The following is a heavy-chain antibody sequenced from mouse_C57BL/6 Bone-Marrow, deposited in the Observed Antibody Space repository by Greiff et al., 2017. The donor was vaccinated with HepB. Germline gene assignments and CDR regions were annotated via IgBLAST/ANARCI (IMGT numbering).Heavy chain of an antibody. J-gene: IGHJ4*01. V-gene: IGHV8-12*01. D-gene: IGHD1-1*01. CDR3: ARRVNYGSSYYYAMDY. Sequence: QVTLKESGPGILQSSQTLSLTCSFSGFSLSTSGMGVSWIRQPSGKGLEWLAHIYWDDDKRYNPSLKSRLTISKDTSRNQVFLKITSVDTADTATYYCARRVNYGSSYYYAMDYWGQGTSVTVSS. CDR2: IYWDDDK. CDR1: GFSLSTSGMG.